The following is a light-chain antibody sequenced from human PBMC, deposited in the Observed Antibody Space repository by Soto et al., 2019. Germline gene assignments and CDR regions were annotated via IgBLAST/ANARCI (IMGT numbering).Light chain of an antibody. CDR3: GSWDSSLSAYV. Sequence: QSVMTQPPSVSAAPGQKVTISCSGSSSNIGGNSVSWYQQLPGTAPKLLIFDDNKRPSGIPDRFSGSKSGTSATLGITGFQTGDEAEYYGGSWDSSLSAYVFGTGTKLTVL. V-gene: IGLV1-51*01. CDR2: DDN. J-gene: IGLJ1*01. CDR1: SSNIGGNS.